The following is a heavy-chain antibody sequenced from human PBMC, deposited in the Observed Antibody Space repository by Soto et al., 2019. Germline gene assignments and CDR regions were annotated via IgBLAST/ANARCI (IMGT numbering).Heavy chain of an antibody. CDR2: ISSSSSTI. Sequence: PWWSLRLSCAASGFTFSSYSMNWVRQAPGKGVEWVSYISSSSSTIYDADSVEGLFTISRDNAKNSLYLQMNPLRDEDTAVYYCARDRSRSITIFGMDEGPARYYGMDVCGQGATVT. V-gene: IGHV3-48*02. D-gene: IGHD3-3*01. J-gene: IGHJ6*02. CDR1: GFTFSSYS. CDR3: ARDRSRSITIFGMDEGPARYYGMDV.